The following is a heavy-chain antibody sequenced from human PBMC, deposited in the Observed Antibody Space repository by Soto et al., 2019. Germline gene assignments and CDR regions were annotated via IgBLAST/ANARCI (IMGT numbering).Heavy chain of an antibody. CDR1: GYTFTSYY. CDR3: ARGGLIVVVPAAIKGGWFDP. D-gene: IGHD2-2*02. V-gene: IGHV1-46*01. Sequence: ASVKVSCKASGYTFTSYYMHWVLQAPGQGREGMGIINPSGGSTSYAQKFQGRVTMTRDTSTSTVYMELSSLRSEDTAVYYCARGGLIVVVPAAIKGGWFDPWGQGTLVTVSS. CDR2: INPSGGST. J-gene: IGHJ5*02.